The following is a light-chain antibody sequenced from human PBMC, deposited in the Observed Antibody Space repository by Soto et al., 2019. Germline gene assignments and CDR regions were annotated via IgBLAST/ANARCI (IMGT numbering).Light chain of an antibody. CDR1: QGITNY. CDR2: DAS. V-gene: IGKV1-33*01. Sequence: IPMPQSPSSLSASVGDRVPITCQASQGITNYLYWYQQKPGKPPKLLIYDASNLEAGVPSRFSGSGSGTDFTFSITSLQPEDVATYYCQQYESLPPRFGPGTTVEIK. CDR3: QQYESLPPR. J-gene: IGKJ3*01.